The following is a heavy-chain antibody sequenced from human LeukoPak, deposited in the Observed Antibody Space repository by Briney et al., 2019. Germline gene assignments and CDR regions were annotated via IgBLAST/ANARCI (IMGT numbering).Heavy chain of an antibody. CDR3: AKVADYGGNGMD. D-gene: IGHD4-23*01. CDR2: ISGSGGST. Sequence: GGSLRLSCAASGFTFSSYAMSWVRQVPGEGLEWVSAISGSGGSTYYADSVKGRFTISRDNSKNTLYLQMNSLRAEDTAVYYCAKVADYGGNGMDWGQGTLVTVSS. CDR1: GFTFSSYA. J-gene: IGHJ4*02. V-gene: IGHV3-23*01.